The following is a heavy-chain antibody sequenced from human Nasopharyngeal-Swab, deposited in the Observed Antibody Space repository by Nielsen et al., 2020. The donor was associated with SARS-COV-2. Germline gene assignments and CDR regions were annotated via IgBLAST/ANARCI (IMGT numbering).Heavy chain of an antibody. J-gene: IGHJ5*02. CDR1: GFTFSDYY. V-gene: IGHV3-11*06. Sequence: GGSLRLSCAASGFTFSDYYMSWIRQAPGKGLEWVSYISSSSSYTNYADSVKGRFTISRDNSKNTLYLQMNSLRAEDTAVYYCAKDPGPYNWFDPWGQGTLVTVSS. CDR2: ISSSSSYT. CDR3: AKDPGPYNWFDP.